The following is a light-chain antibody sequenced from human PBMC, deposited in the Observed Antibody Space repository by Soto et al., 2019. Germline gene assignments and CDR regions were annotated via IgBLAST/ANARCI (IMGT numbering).Light chain of an antibody. CDR3: CSYAGSSFYV. CDR2: EGS. Sequence: QSVLTQPASVSGSPGQSITISCTGTSSDVGSYNLVSWYQQHPGKAPKLMIYEGSKRPSGVSNRFSGSKSGNTASLTISGLQAEDGADYYCCSYAGSSFYVFGTGTKLTVL. J-gene: IGLJ1*01. CDR1: SSDVGSYNL. V-gene: IGLV2-23*01.